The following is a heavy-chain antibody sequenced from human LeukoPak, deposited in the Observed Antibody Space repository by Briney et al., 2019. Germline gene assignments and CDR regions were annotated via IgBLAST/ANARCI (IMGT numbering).Heavy chain of an antibody. D-gene: IGHD5-18*01. CDR1: GFTFDDYA. J-gene: IGHJ3*02. V-gene: IGHV3-9*01. CDR2: ISWNSGSI. CDR3: ARKGLQLWSFDI. Sequence: GRSLRLSWAASGFTFDDYAMHWVRQAQGKGLEWVSGISWNSGSIGYADSVKGRFTISRDNAKNSLYLQMNSLRAEDTAVYYCARKGLQLWSFDIWGQGTMVTVSS.